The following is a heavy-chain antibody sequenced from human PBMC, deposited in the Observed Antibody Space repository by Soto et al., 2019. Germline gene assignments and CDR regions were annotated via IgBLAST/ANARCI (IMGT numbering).Heavy chain of an antibody. CDR2: IYHSGST. Sequence: QLQLQESGSGLVKPSQTLSLTCAVSGGSISSGGYSWSWIRQPPGKGLEWIGYIYHSGSTYYNPYLKSRVPISVDRSKNQFSLKLSSVTAADTAVYYCAGTYYYGSGSYYEDYWGQGTLVTVSS. CDR3: AGTYYYGSGSYYEDY. D-gene: IGHD3-10*01. V-gene: IGHV4-30-2*01. CDR1: GGSISSGGYS. J-gene: IGHJ4*02.